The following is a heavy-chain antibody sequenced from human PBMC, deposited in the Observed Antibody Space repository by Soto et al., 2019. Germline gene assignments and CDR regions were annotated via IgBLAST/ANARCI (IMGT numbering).Heavy chain of an antibody. CDR2: IGSSGATT. D-gene: IGHD3-16*01. Sequence: EVQLLESGGGVVQPGGSLRLSCVASGFTFSSNAMRWVRQAPGKGLEWVSAIGSSGATTYYADSVKGRFTISRDNSKNTVYLQMNSLRVEDTAVYYCAKDFGTYYFDHWGQGTLVAVSS. CDR3: AKDFGTYYFDH. V-gene: IGHV3-23*01. CDR1: GFTFSSNA. J-gene: IGHJ4*02.